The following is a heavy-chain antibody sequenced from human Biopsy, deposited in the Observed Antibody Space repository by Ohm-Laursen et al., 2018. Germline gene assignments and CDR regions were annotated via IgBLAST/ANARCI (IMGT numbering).Heavy chain of an antibody. D-gene: IGHD3-3*01. CDR1: SGSISGNY. Sequence: SQTLSLTWAVSSGSISGNYWGWIRQPPGKGLEWMGEINHTGSTKCNPSLMSRVTISIDTSNSQFSLKLTSVTAADTAVYFCARARAYSDFWGGPKDYWGQGILVTVSS. CDR3: ARARAYSDFWGGPKDY. CDR2: INHTGST. J-gene: IGHJ4*02. V-gene: IGHV4-34*01.